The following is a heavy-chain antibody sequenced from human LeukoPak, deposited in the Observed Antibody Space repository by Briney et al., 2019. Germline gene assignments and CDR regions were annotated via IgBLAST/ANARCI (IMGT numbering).Heavy chain of an antibody. CDR1: GYTFTSYG. CDR3: ARNPSLRYFDWLSIRYYYCYMDV. D-gene: IGHD3-9*01. Sequence: ASVKVSCKAPGYTFTSYGISWVRQAPGQGLEWMGWISAYNGNTNYAQKLQGRVTMTTDTSTSTAYMELRSLRSDDTAVYYCARNPSLRYFDWLSIRYYYCYMDVWGKGTTVTVSS. CDR2: ISAYNGNT. J-gene: IGHJ6*03. V-gene: IGHV1-18*01.